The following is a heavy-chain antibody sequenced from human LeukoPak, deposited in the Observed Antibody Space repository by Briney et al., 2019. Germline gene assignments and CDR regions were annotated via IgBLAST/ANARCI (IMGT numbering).Heavy chain of an antibody. Sequence: ASVKVSCKATSRISWVRQAPGQGAEWMGAVYATGGTTINAQNFQGRVTMTRDTSTGTVYMELSSLRFEDTAMYYCATEAPRSYYFDYWGQGILVTVSS. J-gene: IGHJ4*02. CDR2: VYATGGTT. CDR1: TSR. V-gene: IGHV1-46*01. CDR3: ATEAPRSYYFDY.